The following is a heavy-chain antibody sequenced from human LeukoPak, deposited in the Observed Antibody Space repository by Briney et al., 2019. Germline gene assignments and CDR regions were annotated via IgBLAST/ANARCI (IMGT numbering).Heavy chain of an antibody. V-gene: IGHV3-11*06. Sequence: GGSLRLSCAASGFTFTDFYMSWIRQAPGKGLEWLSDISRSSTDTNYADSVKGRFTIYRDNSQNTLYLQMNSLRDEDTAVYYCARDRRSYGGGIDPWGQGTLVTVSS. D-gene: IGHD4-23*01. J-gene: IGHJ5*02. CDR3: ARDRRSYGGGIDP. CDR2: ISRSSTDT. CDR1: GFTFTDFY.